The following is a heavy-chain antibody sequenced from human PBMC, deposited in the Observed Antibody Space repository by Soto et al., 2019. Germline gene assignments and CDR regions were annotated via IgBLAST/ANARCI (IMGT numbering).Heavy chain of an antibody. Sequence: TSETLSLTCTVSGGSISSGCPYWGWIRQHPGKGLEWIGYIYYSGSTYYKSSLKSRVTISVDTSNNQFSLKLSSVTAADTAVYYCARMTMVRGVIYYYGMDVWGQGTTVTVSS. CDR2: IYYSGST. CDR1: GGSISSGCPY. D-gene: IGHD3-10*01. J-gene: IGHJ6*02. CDR3: ARMTMVRGVIYYYGMDV. V-gene: IGHV4-31*03.